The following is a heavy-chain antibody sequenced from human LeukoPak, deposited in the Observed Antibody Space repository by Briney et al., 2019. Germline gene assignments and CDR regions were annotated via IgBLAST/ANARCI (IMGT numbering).Heavy chain of an antibody. J-gene: IGHJ5*02. CDR1: GGSIFTYY. Sequence: SETLSLTCSISGGSIFTYYWSWVRQPAGKGLEWIGRIHTGGSTNYSPSLKSRVTISVDTSKNQFSLKLSSVTAADTAVYYCARDRVLWFGEPFDPWGQGTLVTVSS. CDR3: ARDRVLWFGEPFDP. V-gene: IGHV4-4*07. D-gene: IGHD3-10*01. CDR2: IHTGGST.